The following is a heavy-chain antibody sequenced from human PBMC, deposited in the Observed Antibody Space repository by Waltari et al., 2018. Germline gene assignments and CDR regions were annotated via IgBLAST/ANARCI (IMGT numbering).Heavy chain of an antibody. CDR1: GGSISSSSYY. CDR2: IYYSGIT. V-gene: IGHV4-39*01. Sequence: QLQLQESGPGLVKPSETLSLTCTVSGGSISSSSYYWVWIRQPPGKGLEWIGSIYYSGITYYNPRLKSRVTRAVDTSKNEFSLKLSSVTAADTAVYYCARWRGSIYGMDVWGQGTTVTVSS. D-gene: IGHD3-3*01. CDR3: ARWRGSIYGMDV. J-gene: IGHJ6*02.